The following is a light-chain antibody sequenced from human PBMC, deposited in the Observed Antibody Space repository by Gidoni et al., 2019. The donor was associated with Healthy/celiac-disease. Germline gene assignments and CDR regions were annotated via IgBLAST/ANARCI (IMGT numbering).Light chain of an antibody. Sequence: DIQMTQSPSSLSASVGERVTITCLASQGISKSLAWYHQKTGKAPKLLLYAASRLASGGPSRFSGSGSGTDYTLTISSLQPEDFATYYCQQYYSTPPWTFGQGTKVEIK. J-gene: IGKJ1*01. CDR2: AAS. CDR3: QQYYSTPPWT. V-gene: IGKV1-NL1*01. CDR1: QGISKS.